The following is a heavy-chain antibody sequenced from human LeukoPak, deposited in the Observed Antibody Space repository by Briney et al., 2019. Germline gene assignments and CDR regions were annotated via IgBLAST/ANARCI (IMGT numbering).Heavy chain of an antibody. J-gene: IGHJ4*02. CDR3: ARVLRGGFWALEY. CDR2: ISSTGEIT. V-gene: IGHV3-64*02. D-gene: IGHD6-25*01. Sequence: GGSLRLSCAASGFTFYTFAIHWVRQAPGKGLEYVSGISSTGEITSYADSVQGRFTISRDNSKNTQYLQMGSLKPEDMAMYYCARVLRGGFWALEYWGQGTLVTVSS. CDR1: GFTFYTFA.